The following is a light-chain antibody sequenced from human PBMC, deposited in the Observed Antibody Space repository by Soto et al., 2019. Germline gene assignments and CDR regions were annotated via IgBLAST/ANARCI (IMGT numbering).Light chain of an antibody. V-gene: IGKV3-11*01. J-gene: IGKJ1*01. CDR2: DAS. Sequence: EIVLTQSPATLSLSPGERATLSCRASQSVSSYLAWYQQKPGQAPRLLIYDASNRATGIPARFSGSGSGTDFTLTLSRLVPEDFAVYYCQQRSNWPPWTFGQGTKVEIK. CDR3: QQRSNWPPWT. CDR1: QSVSSY.